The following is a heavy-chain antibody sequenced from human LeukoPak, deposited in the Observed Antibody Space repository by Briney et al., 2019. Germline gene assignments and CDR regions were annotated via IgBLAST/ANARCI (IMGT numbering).Heavy chain of an antibody. J-gene: IGHJ6*02. Sequence: GGSLRLSCAASGFTFSSYWMNWARQAPGKGLEWVASINHNGNANYYVDSVKGRFTISRDNAKNSLYLQMSNLRAEDTAVYLCARGGGLDAWGQGATVTVSS. D-gene: IGHD3-16*01. CDR1: GFTFSSYW. CDR2: INHNGNAN. CDR3: ARGGGLDA. V-gene: IGHV3-7*03.